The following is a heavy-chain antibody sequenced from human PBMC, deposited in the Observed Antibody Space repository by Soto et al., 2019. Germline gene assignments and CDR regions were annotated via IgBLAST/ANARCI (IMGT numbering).Heavy chain of an antibody. V-gene: IGHV3-48*03. CDR1: GFTFSSYE. CDR2: ISSSGSTI. Sequence: GSLRLSCAASGFTFSSYEMNWVRRAPGKGLEWVSYISSSGSTIYYADSVKGRFTISRDNAKNSLYLQMNSLRAEDTAVYYCARSIAVADDAFDIWGQGTMVTVSS. CDR3: ARSIAVADDAFDI. J-gene: IGHJ3*02. D-gene: IGHD6-19*01.